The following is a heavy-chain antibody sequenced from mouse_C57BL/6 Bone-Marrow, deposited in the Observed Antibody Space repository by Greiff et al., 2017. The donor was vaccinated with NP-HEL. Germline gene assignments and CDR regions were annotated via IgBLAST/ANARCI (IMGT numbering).Heavy chain of an antibody. J-gene: IGHJ4*01. Sequence: VQLQQSGPELVKPGASVKISCKASGYTFTDYYMNWVKQSHGKSLEWIGDINPNNGGTSYNQKFKGKATLTVDKSSSTAYMELRSLTSEDSAVYYCARHGPFMDYWGQGTSVTVSS. V-gene: IGHV1-26*01. CDR1: GYTFTDYY. CDR2: INPNNGGT. D-gene: IGHD1-1*02. CDR3: ARHGPFMDY.